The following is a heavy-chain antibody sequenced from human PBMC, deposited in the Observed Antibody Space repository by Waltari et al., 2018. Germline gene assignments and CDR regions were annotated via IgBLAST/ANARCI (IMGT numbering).Heavy chain of an antibody. CDR3: ARERDGYNPLFDY. Sequence: QVQLVQSGTEVKKPGSSVKVSCKASGGTFSSYAISWVRQAPGQGLEWRGGVSPTCGTANYARKFQGRVTITADESTSTAYMELSSLRSEDTAVYYCARERDGYNPLFDYWGQGTLVTVSS. V-gene: IGHV1-69*12. J-gene: IGHJ4*02. D-gene: IGHD5-12*01. CDR1: GGTFSSYA. CDR2: VSPTCGTA.